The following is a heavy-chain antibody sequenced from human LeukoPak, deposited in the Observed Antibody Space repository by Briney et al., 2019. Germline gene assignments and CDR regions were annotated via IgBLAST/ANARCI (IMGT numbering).Heavy chain of an antibody. CDR3: AKDILRWSFDS. J-gene: IGHJ4*02. CDR2: ISSNGGST. D-gene: IGHD2-21*01. Sequence: GGSLRLSCAASGFTFSSYAMHWVRQAPGKGLEYVSAISSNGGSTYYANSVKGRFTISRDNSKNTLYLQMGSLRAEDMAVYYCAKDILRWSFDSWGQGILVTVSS. V-gene: IGHV3-64*01. CDR1: GFTFSSYA.